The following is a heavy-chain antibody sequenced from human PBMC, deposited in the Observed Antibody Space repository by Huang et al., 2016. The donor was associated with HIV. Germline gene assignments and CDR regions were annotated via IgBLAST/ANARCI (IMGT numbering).Heavy chain of an antibody. Sequence: QVQLQQWGAGLLKSAETLSLTCAVYGGPRTGFYWSWLRQSPGKGMHWIGEMNQRGSSNSNPALQIRVATAVYGAKKQFAPKLTSVTEADTAVYYCARDATNHPRGWFHPWGQGTLVTVAS. CDR3: ARDATNHPRGWFHP. D-gene: IGHD3-10*01. J-gene: IGHJ5*02. CDR1: GGPRTGFY. CDR2: MNQRGSS. V-gene: IGHV4-34*02.